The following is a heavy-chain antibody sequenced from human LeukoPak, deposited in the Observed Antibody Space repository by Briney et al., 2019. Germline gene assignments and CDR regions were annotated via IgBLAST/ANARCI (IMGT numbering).Heavy chain of an antibody. V-gene: IGHV3-21*01. CDR3: ARVGSGYYYDSSGYYYAY. Sequence: SGGSLRLSCEASGLSFSTYSMNWVRQAPGKGLEWVSSISSSSSYIYYADSVKGRFTISRDNAKSTLYLQMNSLRAEDTAVYYCARVGSGYYYDSSGYYYAYWGQGTLVTVSS. CDR1: GLSFSTYS. CDR2: ISSSSSYI. J-gene: IGHJ4*02. D-gene: IGHD3-22*01.